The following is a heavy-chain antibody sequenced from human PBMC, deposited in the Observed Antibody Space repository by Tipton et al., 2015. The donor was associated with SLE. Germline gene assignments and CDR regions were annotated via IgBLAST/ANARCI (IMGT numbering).Heavy chain of an antibody. Sequence: SLRLSCAASGFTFSSYAMHWVRQAPGKGLEWVAVISYDGSNKYYADSVKGRFTISRDNSKNTLYLQMSSLRAEDTAVYYCAADSSAYYWGQGTLVTVSS. CDR1: GFTFSSYA. J-gene: IGHJ4*02. V-gene: IGHV3-30*04. CDR3: AADSSAYY. CDR2: ISYDGSNK. D-gene: IGHD3-22*01.